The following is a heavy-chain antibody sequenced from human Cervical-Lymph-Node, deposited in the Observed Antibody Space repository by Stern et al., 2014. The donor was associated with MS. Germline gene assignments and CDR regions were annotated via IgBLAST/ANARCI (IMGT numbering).Heavy chain of an antibody. Sequence: QVQLVESGAEVKKPGASVKASCTASGYTFTSYYMHWVRQAPGQGLEWMGIINPSGGSTSYEQKFQGRVTMTRDTSTTTGYMELSSLRSEDTALYYCAREVIVVVVAATPDYYYGMDVWGQGTTVTVSS. CDR2: INPSGGST. J-gene: IGHJ6*02. D-gene: IGHD2-15*01. V-gene: IGHV1-46*01. CDR1: GYTFTSYY. CDR3: AREVIVVVVAATPDYYYGMDV.